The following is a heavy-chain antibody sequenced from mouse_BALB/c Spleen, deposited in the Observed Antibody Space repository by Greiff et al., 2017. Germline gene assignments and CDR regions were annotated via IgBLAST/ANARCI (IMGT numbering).Heavy chain of an antibody. J-gene: IGHJ3*01. V-gene: IGHV5-17*02. CDR1: GFTFSSFG. CDR2: ISSGSSTI. Sequence: EVKLVESGGGLVQPGGSRKLSCAASGFTFSSFGMHWVRQAPEKGLEWVAYISSGSSTIYYADTVKGRFTISRDNPKNTLFLQMTSLRSEDTAMYYCARGGYYGYGFAYWGQGTLVTVSA. CDR3: ARGGYYGYGFAY. D-gene: IGHD1-2*01.